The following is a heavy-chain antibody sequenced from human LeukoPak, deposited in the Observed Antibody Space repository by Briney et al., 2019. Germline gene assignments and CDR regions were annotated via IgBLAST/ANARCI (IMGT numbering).Heavy chain of an antibody. Sequence: PGWSLRLSCAASGFTFIDYDMHWVRQVIGKGLEWVSAIGIRGDTHYSGSVKGRFTISRENAESSLYLQMNSLRAEDTAVYYCARGGIQVSGIDEFDYWGQGTLVTVSS. CDR3: ARGGIQVSGIDEFDY. CDR2: IGIRGDT. J-gene: IGHJ4*02. CDR1: GFTFIDYD. V-gene: IGHV3-13*01. D-gene: IGHD6-19*01.